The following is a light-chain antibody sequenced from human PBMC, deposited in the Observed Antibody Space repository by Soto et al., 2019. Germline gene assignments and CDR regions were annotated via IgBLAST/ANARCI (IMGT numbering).Light chain of an antibody. CDR1: SSDVGGYNY. CDR3: CSYAGSYTRYV. J-gene: IGLJ1*01. CDR2: DVN. Sequence: QSVLTQPRSVSGSPGQSVTISCTGTSSDVGGYNYVSWYQQHPGKAPKLMIYDVNKRPSGVPDRFSGSKSGNTASLTISGLQAEDEADYYCCSYAGSYTRYVFGTGTKLTVL. V-gene: IGLV2-11*01.